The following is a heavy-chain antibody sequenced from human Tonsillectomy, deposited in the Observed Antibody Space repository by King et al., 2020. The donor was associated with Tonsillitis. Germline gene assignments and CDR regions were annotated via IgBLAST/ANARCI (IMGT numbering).Heavy chain of an antibody. V-gene: IGHV4-34*01. CDR3: ARGCSSSNCYDDFDI. J-gene: IGHJ3*02. CDR2: ITHDGST. CDR1: GGSFSDYY. D-gene: IGHD2-2*01. Sequence: VQLQQWGAGLLKPSEPLSLTCAVYGGSFSDYYWNWIRQPPGKGLEWIGEITHDGSTHYNPSLKSRVTISKDTSKNQFSLKLSSVTAADAALYYCARGCSSSNCYDDFDIWGQGTLVTISS.